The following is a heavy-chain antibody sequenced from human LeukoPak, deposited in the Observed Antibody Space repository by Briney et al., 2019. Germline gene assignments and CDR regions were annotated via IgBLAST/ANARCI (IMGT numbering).Heavy chain of an antibody. CDR1: GGSISSYY. J-gene: IGHJ3*02. V-gene: IGHV4-59*08. CDR3: ARQGYDILTGYIDAFDI. Sequence: PAETLSLTCTVSGGSISSYYWSWIRQPPGKGLEWIGYVSYSGCTNYNPSLKSRVTISIDTSKNQFSLKLRSVTAADTAIYYCARQGYDILTGYIDAFDIWGQGTMVTASS. CDR2: VSYSGCT. D-gene: IGHD3-9*01.